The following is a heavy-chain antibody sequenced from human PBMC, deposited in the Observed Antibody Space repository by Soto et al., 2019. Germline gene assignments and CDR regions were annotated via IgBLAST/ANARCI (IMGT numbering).Heavy chain of an antibody. CDR2: IYYSGST. V-gene: IGHV4-31*03. CDR1: GGSISSGGYY. D-gene: IGHD3-10*01. Sequence: QVQLQESGPGLVKPSQTLSLTCTVSGGSISSGGYYWSWIRQHPGKGLEWIGYIYYSGSTYYNPSLKSRVTISVDTSKNQFSLKLSSVTAADTSVYYCARGDYGQNYYYYYGMDVWGQGTTVTVSS. J-gene: IGHJ6*02. CDR3: ARGDYGQNYYYYYGMDV.